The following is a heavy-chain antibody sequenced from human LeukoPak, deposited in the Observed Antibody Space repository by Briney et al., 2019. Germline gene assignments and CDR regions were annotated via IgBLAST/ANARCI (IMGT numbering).Heavy chain of an antibody. CDR1: GYSFSTFW. CDR3: ARPGRSDYGFDV. Sequence: GESLKISCMGSGYSFSTFWIAWVRQMPGKGLEWMGIIYPADSDTRYSPSFQGQVTISADKSINTAYLQWSSLKASDTAIYYCARPGRSDYGFDVWGQGTTVTVSS. J-gene: IGHJ6*02. V-gene: IGHV5-51*01. CDR2: IYPADSDT.